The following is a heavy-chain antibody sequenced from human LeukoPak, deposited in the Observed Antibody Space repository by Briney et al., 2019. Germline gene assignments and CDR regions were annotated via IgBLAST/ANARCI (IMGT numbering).Heavy chain of an antibody. Sequence: SETLSLTCAVSGGSISSGGYSWSWIRQPPGKGLEWIVYIYHSGSTYYNPSLKSRVTISVDRSKNQFSLKLSSVTAADTAVYYCARVNPPYGSGRLLYFDYWGQGTLVTVSS. J-gene: IGHJ4*02. CDR2: IYHSGST. V-gene: IGHV4-30-2*01. D-gene: IGHD3-10*01. CDR3: ARVNPPYGSGRLLYFDY. CDR1: GGSISSGGYS.